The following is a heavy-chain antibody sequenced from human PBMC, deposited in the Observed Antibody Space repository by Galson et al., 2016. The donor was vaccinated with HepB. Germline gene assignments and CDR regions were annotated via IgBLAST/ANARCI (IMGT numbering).Heavy chain of an antibody. CDR1: GGSINSTIYY. V-gene: IGHV4-39*01. CDR3: ATLAFCGGDCYGAFDL. J-gene: IGHJ3*01. CDR2: LYYSGNT. D-gene: IGHD2-21*02. Sequence: SETLSLTCSVSGGSINSTIYYWGWVRQPPGEGPEWIGSLYYSGNTYFNPSLKSRVTISVDMSKNQVSLRLSSVTAADTAVYYCATLAFCGGDCYGAFDLWGQGTMVTVSS.